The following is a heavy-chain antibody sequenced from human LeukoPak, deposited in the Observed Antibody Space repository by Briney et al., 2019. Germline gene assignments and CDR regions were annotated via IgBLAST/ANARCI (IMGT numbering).Heavy chain of an antibody. Sequence: GGSLRLSCEASGFTVSSNYMTWVRQAPGQGLEWVSVIYGGGSTYYADTVKGRFTVTRDNSKNTLYLQMNSLRAEDTAVYYCASLDIVATMVSIFFWGQGTLVTVSS. CDR2: IYGGGST. CDR1: GFTVSSNY. V-gene: IGHV3-53*01. CDR3: ASLDIVATMVSIFF. J-gene: IGHJ4*02. D-gene: IGHD5-12*01.